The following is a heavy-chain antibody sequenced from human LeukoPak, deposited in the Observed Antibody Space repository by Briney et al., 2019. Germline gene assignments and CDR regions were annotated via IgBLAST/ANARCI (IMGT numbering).Heavy chain of an antibody. CDR1: GFTFSSHA. J-gene: IGHJ4*02. V-gene: IGHV3-23*01. CDR2: ISGSGGST. Sequence: GGSLRLSCAASGFTFSSHAMSWVRQAPGKGLEWVSAISGSGGSTYYADSVKGRFTISRDNSKNTLYLQMNSLRAEDTAVYYCAKDRSGYDWLDWGQGTLVTVSS. D-gene: IGHD5-12*01. CDR3: AKDRSGYDWLD.